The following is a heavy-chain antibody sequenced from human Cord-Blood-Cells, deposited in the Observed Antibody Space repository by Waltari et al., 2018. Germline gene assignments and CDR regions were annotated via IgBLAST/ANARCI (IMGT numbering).Heavy chain of an antibody. D-gene: IGHD1-26*01. CDR1: GFPFSRQS. Sequence: EVQLLESGGCLVQPGGSLRLACLPSGFPFSRQSMSWVRRAPGTGLEWVSASSGICCSTYFEDPVKGPLAISRNNSKNTLYLQINSLRAEDTAVYYCAKSGIVGSTLDAFDIWGQGTMVTVSS. CDR3: AKSGIVGSTLDAFDI. J-gene: IGHJ3*02. V-gene: IGHV3-23*01. CDR2: SSGICCST.